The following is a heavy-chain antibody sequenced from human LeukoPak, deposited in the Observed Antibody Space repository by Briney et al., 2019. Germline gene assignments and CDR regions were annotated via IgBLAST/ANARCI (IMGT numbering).Heavy chain of an antibody. CDR1: GFTFSSDW. V-gene: IGHV3-7*01. D-gene: IGHD5-12*01. CDR2: IKQDGSEK. CDR3: ARAPPGYSGYAVYD. Sequence: GGSLRLSYAASGFTFSSDWMSWVRQAPGKGLERVANIKQDGSEKYYVDSVKGRFTISRDNAKNSLYLQMNSLRAEDTAVYYCARAPPGYSGYAVYDWGQGTLVTVSS. J-gene: IGHJ4*02.